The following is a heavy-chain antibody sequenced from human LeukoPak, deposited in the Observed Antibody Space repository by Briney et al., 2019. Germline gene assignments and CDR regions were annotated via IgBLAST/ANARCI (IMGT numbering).Heavy chain of an antibody. D-gene: IGHD1-1*01. J-gene: IGHJ5*02. Sequence: PSETLSLTCAVSGGSISSGGYSWSWIRQPPGKGLEWIGYIYYSGSTYYNPSLKSRVTISVDTSKNQFSLKLSSVTAADTAVYYCARLRLERENWFDPWGQGTLVTVSS. CDR1: GGSISSGGYS. CDR2: IYYSGST. V-gene: IGHV4-30-4*07. CDR3: ARLRLERENWFDP.